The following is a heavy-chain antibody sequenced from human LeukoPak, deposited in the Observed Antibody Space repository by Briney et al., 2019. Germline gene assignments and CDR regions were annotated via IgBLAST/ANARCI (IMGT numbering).Heavy chain of an antibody. J-gene: IGHJ3*02. Sequence: ASVKVSCKASGYTFTGYYMHWVRQAPGQGLEWMGWINPNSGGTNYAQKFQGRVTMTRDTSISTAYMELSRLRSDDTAVYYCARDRAPLMSGETDAFDIWGQGTMVTVSS. D-gene: IGHD2-15*01. CDR1: GYTFTGYY. CDR2: INPNSGGT. CDR3: ARDRAPLMSGETDAFDI. V-gene: IGHV1-2*02.